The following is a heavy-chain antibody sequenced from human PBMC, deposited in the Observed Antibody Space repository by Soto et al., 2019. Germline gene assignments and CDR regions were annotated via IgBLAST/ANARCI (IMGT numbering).Heavy chain of an antibody. V-gene: IGHV3-23*01. J-gene: IGHJ5*02. Sequence: AQVFESGGGLAQPGGSLRLSCAASGFTFRDSAMNWVRQAPGKGLEWVTAVGAGGGDTYYIDSVKGRFIISRDNSKNMLYLQMNSLRVEDTAVYFCVKCGTSRSRSGWCQWFDPWGQGTLVVVSS. D-gene: IGHD6-19*01. CDR2: VGAGGGDT. CDR3: VKCGTSRSRSGWCQWFDP. CDR1: GFTFRDSA.